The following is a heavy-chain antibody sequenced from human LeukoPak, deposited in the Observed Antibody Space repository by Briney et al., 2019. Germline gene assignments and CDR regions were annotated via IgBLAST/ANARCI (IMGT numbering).Heavy chain of an antibody. Sequence: GGSLRLSCAASGFTFSNYEMNWVRQAPGKGLEWVSYISYRGTTIYYGASVKGRLTISRDNATKSLYLQMNSMRAEDTAVYYCERGEVVWELAYWGQGNLVTVSS. CDR1: GFTFSNYE. CDR3: ERGEVVWELAY. J-gene: IGHJ4*02. V-gene: IGHV3-48*03. D-gene: IGHD1-26*01. CDR2: ISYRGTTI.